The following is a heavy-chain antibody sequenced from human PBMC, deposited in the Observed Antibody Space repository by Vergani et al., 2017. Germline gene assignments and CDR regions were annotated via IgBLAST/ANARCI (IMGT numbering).Heavy chain of an antibody. CDR2: IYSGGST. J-gene: IGHJ3*02. D-gene: IGHD3-3*01. CDR1: GFTFSSNY. Sequence: VQLVESGGGLVKPGGSLRLSCAASGFTFSSNYMSWVRQAPGKGLEWVSVIYSGGSTYYADSVKGRFTISRDNSKNTLYLQMNSLRAEDTAVYYCASTSLRLYAFDIWGQGTMVTVSS. CDR3: ASTSLRLYAFDI. V-gene: IGHV3-66*01.